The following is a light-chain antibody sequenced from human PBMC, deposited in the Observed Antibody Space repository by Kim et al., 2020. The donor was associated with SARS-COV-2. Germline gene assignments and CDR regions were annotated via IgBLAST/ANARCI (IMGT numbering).Light chain of an antibody. J-gene: IGLJ3*02. CDR1: SSNIGSNP. CDR2: NIN. V-gene: IGLV1-44*01. CDR3: AAWDDSLNAWV. Sequence: QSVLTQPPSASGTPGQRVTISCSGSSSNIGSNPVNWYQHVPGMSPKLLIYNINQRPSGVPDRFFGSKSGTSASLAFSGLQSEDEADYYCAAWDDSLNAWVFGGGTKVTVL.